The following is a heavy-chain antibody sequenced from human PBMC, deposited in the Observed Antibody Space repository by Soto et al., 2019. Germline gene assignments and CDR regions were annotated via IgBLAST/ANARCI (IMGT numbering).Heavy chain of an antibody. V-gene: IGHV1-24*01. D-gene: IGHD1-26*01. Sequence: QVQLVQSGAEVKKPGAPVKVSSKVSGYTLTELSIHWLRQDPGKGLEWMGGFDPEDGETCYAQKFQGRVTLSEDKATDTAYMELSSLRSEDTAVYYCATDLGWELERGMDVWGQGTTVTVSS. CDR3: ATDLGWELERGMDV. J-gene: IGHJ6*02. CDR2: FDPEDGET. CDR1: GYTLTELS.